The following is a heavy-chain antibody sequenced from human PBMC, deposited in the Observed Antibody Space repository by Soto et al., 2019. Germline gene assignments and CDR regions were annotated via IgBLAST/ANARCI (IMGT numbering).Heavy chain of an antibody. CDR2: IVVGSGNT. Sequence: ASVKVSCKASGFTFISSAVQWVRQARGQRLEWIGWIVVGSGNTNYAQKFQERVTITRDMSTGTAYMELSSLRSEDTAVYYCATDPYNGNYWFDPWGQGTLVTVSS. CDR3: ATDPYNGNYWFDP. V-gene: IGHV1-58*01. CDR1: GFTFISSA. D-gene: IGHD1-20*01. J-gene: IGHJ5*02.